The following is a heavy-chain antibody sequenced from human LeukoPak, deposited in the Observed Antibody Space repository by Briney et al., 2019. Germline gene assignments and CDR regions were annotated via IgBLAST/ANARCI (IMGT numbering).Heavy chain of an antibody. CDR1: GYTFTGYY. D-gene: IGHD2-2*01. J-gene: IGHJ4*02. CDR2: INPNSGGT. Sequence: GASVKVSCKASGYTFTGYYMHWVRQAPGQGLEWMGWINPNSGGTNYAQKFQGRVTMTRDTSISTAYMELSRLRSDDTAVYYCARVPCSRTSCYLQFDYWGQGTLVTVSS. CDR3: ARVPCSRTSCYLQFDY. V-gene: IGHV1-2*02.